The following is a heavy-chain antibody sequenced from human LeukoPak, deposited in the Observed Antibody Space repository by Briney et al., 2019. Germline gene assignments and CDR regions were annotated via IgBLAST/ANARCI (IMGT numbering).Heavy chain of an antibody. CDR3: ARANSPHYYYDSSGQFFDY. D-gene: IGHD3-22*01. CDR1: GGSISSSSYY. V-gene: IGHV4-39*07. Sequence: SETLSLTCTASGGSISSSSYYWGWIRQPPGKGLEWIGSIYYSGSTYYNPSLKSRVTISVDTSKNQFSLKLSSVTAADTAVYYCARANSPHYYYDSSGQFFDYWGQGTLVTVSS. CDR2: IYYSGST. J-gene: IGHJ4*02.